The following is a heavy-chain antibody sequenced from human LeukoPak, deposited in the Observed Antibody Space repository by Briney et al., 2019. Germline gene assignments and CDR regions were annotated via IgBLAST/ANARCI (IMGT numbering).Heavy chain of an antibody. CDR2: ISAYNGNT. CDR1: GYTFTSYG. Sequence: ASVKVSCKASGYTFTSYGISWVRQAPGQGLEWMGWISAYNGNTNYAQKLQGRVTMTTDTSTSTAYMELRSLRSDDTAVYYCARGGNIVATTSLGYYFDYWGQGTLVTVSS. J-gene: IGHJ4*02. V-gene: IGHV1-18*01. D-gene: IGHD5-12*01. CDR3: ARGGNIVATTSLGYYFDY.